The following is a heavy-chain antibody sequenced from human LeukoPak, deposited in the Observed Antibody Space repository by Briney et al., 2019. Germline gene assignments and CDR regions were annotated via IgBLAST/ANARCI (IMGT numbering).Heavy chain of an antibody. CDR3: ARIFPDIVVVPAAEGYYYMDV. CDR2: IYYSGST. CDR1: GGSISSYY. Sequence: SETLSLTCTVSGGSISSYYWSWIRQPPGKGLEWIGYIYYSGSTYYNPSLKGRVTISVDTSKNQFSLKPSSVTAADTAVYYCARIFPDIVVVPAAEGYYYMDVWGKGTTVTVSS. J-gene: IGHJ6*03. V-gene: IGHV4-59*08. D-gene: IGHD2-2*01.